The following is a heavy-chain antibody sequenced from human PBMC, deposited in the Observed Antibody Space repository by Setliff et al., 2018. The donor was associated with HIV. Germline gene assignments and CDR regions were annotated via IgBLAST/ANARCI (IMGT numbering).Heavy chain of an antibody. V-gene: IGHV3-23*01. D-gene: IGHD5-12*01. CDR3: AKGLINGGYVDI. CDR1: GFTFSSYA. Sequence: GSLRLSCAASGFTFSSYAMSWVRQAPGKGLEWVSAISGSGGSTYYADSVKGRFTISRDNSKNTLYLQMNSLRAEDTAVYYCAKGLINGGYVDIWGQGTMVTVSS. CDR2: ISGSGGST. J-gene: IGHJ3*02.